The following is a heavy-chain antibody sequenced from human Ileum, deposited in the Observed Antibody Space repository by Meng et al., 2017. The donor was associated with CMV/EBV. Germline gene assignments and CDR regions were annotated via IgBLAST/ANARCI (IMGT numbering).Heavy chain of an antibody. D-gene: IGHD3-10*01. CDR3: ARDGVQKYYFDY. Sequence: GESLKISCVASGFTFNNHWMFWVRQAPGKGLEWVANIKQDASQRHYVDSVQGRFTISRDNAKNSLYLQMNSLRAEDTALYYCARDGVQKYYFDYWGQGTLVTVSS. J-gene: IGHJ4*02. CDR2: IKQDASQR. CDR1: GFTFNNHW. V-gene: IGHV3-7*03.